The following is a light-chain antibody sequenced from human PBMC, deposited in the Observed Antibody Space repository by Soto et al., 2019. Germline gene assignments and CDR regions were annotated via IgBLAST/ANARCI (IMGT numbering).Light chain of an antibody. J-gene: IGKJ4*01. CDR1: QTISDTF. CDR2: GAS. CDR3: QQFGVSPT. Sequence: EIVLTQSPGTLSLSPGERAILSCSASQTISDTFLAWYQQKPGQAPSLLIYGASSRATDIPDRVSGTGSGTDFTRTIDRLEPEDFAVDYWQQFGVSPTFGGGTKVEIK. V-gene: IGKV3-20*01.